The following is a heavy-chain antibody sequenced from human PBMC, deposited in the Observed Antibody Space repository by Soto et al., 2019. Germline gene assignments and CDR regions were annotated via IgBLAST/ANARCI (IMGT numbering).Heavy chain of an antibody. J-gene: IGHJ5*02. V-gene: IGHV3-48*02. CDR3: ARAPIVVLVPAAPGWLDP. CDR1: GFTLNNAW. CDR2: ISSSSSTI. Sequence: VGSLRLSCAASGFTLNNAWMNWVRQTPGKGLEWVSYISSSSSTIYYADSVKGRFTISRDNAKNSLYLQMNSLRDEDTAVYYCARAPIVVLVPAAPGWLDPWGQGTLVTVSS. D-gene: IGHD2-2*01.